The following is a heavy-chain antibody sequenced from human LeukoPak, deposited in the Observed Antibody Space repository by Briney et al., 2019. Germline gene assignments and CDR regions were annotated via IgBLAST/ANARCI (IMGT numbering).Heavy chain of an antibody. Sequence: GGSLRLSCAASGFTFSNAWMSWVRQAPGKGLEWVGRIKTRTDGGTTDYAAPVKGRFTISRDDSKNTLYLQMNSLKTEDTAVYYCTTDGSYYPPDYWGQGTLVTVSS. CDR2: IKTRTDGGTT. V-gene: IGHV3-15*01. CDR1: GFTFSNAW. J-gene: IGHJ4*02. CDR3: TTDGSYYPPDY. D-gene: IGHD1-26*01.